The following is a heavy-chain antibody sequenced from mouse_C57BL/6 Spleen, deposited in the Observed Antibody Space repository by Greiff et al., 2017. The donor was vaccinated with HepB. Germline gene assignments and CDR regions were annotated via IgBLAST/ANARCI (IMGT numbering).Heavy chain of an antibody. CDR1: GYTFTDYY. CDR3: AGRGIYYDYAY. Sequence: VQLQQSGPELVKPGASVKISCKASGYTFTDYYMNWVKQSHGKSLEWIGDINPNNGGTSYNQKFKGKATLTVDKSSSTAYMELRSLTSEDSAVYYCAGRGIYYDYAYWGQGTLVTVSA. J-gene: IGHJ3*01. V-gene: IGHV1-26*01. CDR2: INPNNGGT. D-gene: IGHD2-4*01.